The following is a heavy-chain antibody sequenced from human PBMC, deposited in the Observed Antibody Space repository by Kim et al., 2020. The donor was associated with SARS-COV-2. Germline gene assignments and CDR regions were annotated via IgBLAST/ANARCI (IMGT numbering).Heavy chain of an antibody. CDR1: GYTFTSYA. Sequence: ASVKVSCKASGYTFTSYAMHWVRQAPGQRLEWMGWINAGNGNTKYSQKFQGRVTITRDTSASTAYMELSSLRSEDTAVYYCARGTYCSGGSCYTYYYYGMDVWGQGTPVTVSS. V-gene: IGHV1-3*01. J-gene: IGHJ6*02. D-gene: IGHD2-15*01. CDR3: ARGTYCSGGSCYTYYYYGMDV. CDR2: INAGNGNT.